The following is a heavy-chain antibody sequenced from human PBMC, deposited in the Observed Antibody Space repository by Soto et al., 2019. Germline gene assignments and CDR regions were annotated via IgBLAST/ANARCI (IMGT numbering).Heavy chain of an antibody. V-gene: IGHV1-69*08. J-gene: IGHJ5*02. Sequence: QVQLVQSGAEVKKPGSSVKVSCKASGGTFSSYTFSWVRQAPGQGLEWMGRIIPILGITNYAQKFQGRVTITADKSTSTAYTEVSSLRSEDTAVYYCARDKGWFDPWGQGTLVTVSS. CDR3: ARDKGWFDP. CDR2: IIPILGIT. CDR1: GGTFSSYT.